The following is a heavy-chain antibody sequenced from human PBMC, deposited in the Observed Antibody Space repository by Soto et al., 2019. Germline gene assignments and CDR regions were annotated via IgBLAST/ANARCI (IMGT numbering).Heavy chain of an antibody. J-gene: IGHJ4*02. CDR1: GGTFSSYA. Sequence: QVQLVQSGAEVKKPGSSVKVSCKASGGTFSSYAISWVRQAPGQGLEWMGGIIPIFGTANYAQKFQARVTITADESTSTAYMELSSLRSEDTAVYYCARGDRSAYCSGGSCYSRWGQGTLVTVSS. CDR3: ARGDRSAYCSGGSCYSR. V-gene: IGHV1-69*01. D-gene: IGHD2-15*01. CDR2: IIPIFGTA.